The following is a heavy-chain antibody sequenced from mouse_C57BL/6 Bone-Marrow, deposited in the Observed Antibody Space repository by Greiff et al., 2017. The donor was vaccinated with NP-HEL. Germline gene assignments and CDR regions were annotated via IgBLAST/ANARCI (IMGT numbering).Heavy chain of an antibody. CDR3: ARCPYYGSSYDYAMDY. D-gene: IGHD1-1*01. Sequence: VQLKESGGGLVKPGGSLKLSCAASGFTFSDYGMHWVRQAPEKGLEWVAYISSGSSTIYYADTVKGRFTISRDNAKNTLFLQMTSLRSEDTAMYSCARCPYYGSSYDYAMDYWGQGTSVTVSS. V-gene: IGHV5-17*01. J-gene: IGHJ4*01. CDR1: GFTFSDYG. CDR2: ISSGSSTI.